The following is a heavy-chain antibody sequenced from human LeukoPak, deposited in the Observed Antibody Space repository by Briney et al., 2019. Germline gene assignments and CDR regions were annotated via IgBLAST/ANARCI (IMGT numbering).Heavy chain of an antibody. Sequence: ASVKVSCKASGYAFTGYYMHWVRQAPGQGLEWMGWINPNSGGTNYAQKFQGRVTMTRDTSISTAYVELSRLRSDDTAVYYCARDLGTYYYDFDYWGQGTLVTVSS. CDR1: GYAFTGYY. CDR2: INPNSGGT. D-gene: IGHD3-10*01. J-gene: IGHJ4*02. V-gene: IGHV1-2*02. CDR3: ARDLGTYYYDFDY.